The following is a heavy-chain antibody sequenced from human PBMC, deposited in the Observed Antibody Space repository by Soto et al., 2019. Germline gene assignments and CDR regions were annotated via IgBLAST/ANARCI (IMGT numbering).Heavy chain of an antibody. V-gene: IGHV1-2*02. CDR3: ARGHSSSSPLDAFDI. CDR2: INPNGGGT. CDR1: GYTFTGYY. J-gene: IGHJ3*02. D-gene: IGHD6-6*01. Sequence: ASVKVSCKASGYTFTGYYMHWVRQAPGQGLEWMGWINPNGGGTNYAQKFQGRVTMTRDTSISTAYMELSRLRSDDTAVYYCARGHSSSSPLDAFDIWGQGTMVTVSS.